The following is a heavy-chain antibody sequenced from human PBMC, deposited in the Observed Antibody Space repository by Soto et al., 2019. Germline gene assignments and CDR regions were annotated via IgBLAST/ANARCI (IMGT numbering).Heavy chain of an antibody. CDR3: AKALGSSPYNWFDP. J-gene: IGHJ5*02. V-gene: IGHV3-23*01. CDR2: ISGSGGST. CDR1: GFTFSSYA. Sequence: GGSLRLSCAAPGFTFSSYAMSWVRQAPGKGLEWVSAISGSGGSTYYADSVKGRFTISRDNSKNTVYLQMNSLRAEDTAVYYCAKALGSSPYNWFDPWGQGTLVTVSS. D-gene: IGHD6-6*01.